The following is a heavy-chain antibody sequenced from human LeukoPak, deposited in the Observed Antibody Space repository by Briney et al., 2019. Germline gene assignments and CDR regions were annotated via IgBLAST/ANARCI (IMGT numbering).Heavy chain of an antibody. V-gene: IGHV4-34*01. CDR3: ARLGHDYVWGSYRYTAAFDI. CDR1: GGSFSGYY. D-gene: IGHD3-16*02. J-gene: IGHJ3*02. CDR2: INHSGST. Sequence: SSETLSLTCAVYGGSFSGYYWSWIRQPPGKGLEWIGEINHSGSTNYNPSLKSRVTISVDTSKNQFSLKLSSVTAADTAVYYCARLGHDYVWGSYRYTAAFDIWGQGTMVTVSS.